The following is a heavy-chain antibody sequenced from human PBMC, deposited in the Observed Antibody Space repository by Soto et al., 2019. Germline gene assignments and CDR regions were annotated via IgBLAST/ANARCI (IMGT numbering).Heavy chain of an antibody. CDR3: ARGVGLSGKYYALDI. D-gene: IGHD1-26*01. CDR1: GFSFKSYE. V-gene: IGHV3-48*03. J-gene: IGHJ3*02. CDR2: IDTRGTTI. Sequence: GGSLRLSCAASGFSFKSYEMNLGRQSPGKGLEFVSYIDTRGTTITYAESVKGRFAISRDNAKNSLFLQMNSLRAEDTAVYYCARGVGLSGKYYALDIWGQGTMVTVSS.